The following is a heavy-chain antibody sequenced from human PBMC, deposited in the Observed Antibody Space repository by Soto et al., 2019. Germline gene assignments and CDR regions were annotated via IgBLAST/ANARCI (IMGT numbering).Heavy chain of an antibody. CDR2: ISGSGGST. CDR1: GFTFSSYA. CDR3: AKDPLATVMAYYFDY. Sequence: GGSLRLSCAASGFTFSSYAMSWVRQAPGKGLEWVSAISGSGGSTYYADSVKGRFTISRDNTKNTLYLQMNSLRAEDTAVYYCAKDPLATVMAYYFDYWGQGTLVTVSS. D-gene: IGHD4-4*01. J-gene: IGHJ4*02. V-gene: IGHV3-23*01.